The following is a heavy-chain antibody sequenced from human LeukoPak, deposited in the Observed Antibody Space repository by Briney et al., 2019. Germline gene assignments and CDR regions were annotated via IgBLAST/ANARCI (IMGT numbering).Heavy chain of an antibody. J-gene: IGHJ3*02. CDR1: GFTFSSSA. V-gene: IGHV3-30*02. D-gene: IGHD3-22*01. CDR2: IAHHGSDK. CDR3: AKDRSITNIVVVPKVAFDI. Sequence: PGGSLRLSCAASGFTFSSSAVHWVRQGPGKGLEWVAYIAHHGSDKYYADSVKGRFTISRDNSKRTLYLQVNSLRAEDTAVYYCAKDRSITNIVVVPKVAFDIWGQGTMVTVSS.